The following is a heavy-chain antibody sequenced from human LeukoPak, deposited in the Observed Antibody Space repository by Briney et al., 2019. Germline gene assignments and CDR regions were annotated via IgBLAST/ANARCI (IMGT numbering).Heavy chain of an antibody. J-gene: IGHJ4*02. CDR3: ARGNYVPPSADY. Sequence: ASVTVSCTASAYTFIAYYMHWIRQAPGQGFQWMGWTNPNSGGTHYAQKFQGRVTMTRDTSISTVYLELSRVRSDDTAVYYCARGNYVPPSADYWGQGTLGTVSS. CDR1: AYTFIAYY. V-gene: IGHV1-2*02. CDR2: TNPNSGGT. D-gene: IGHD3-16*01.